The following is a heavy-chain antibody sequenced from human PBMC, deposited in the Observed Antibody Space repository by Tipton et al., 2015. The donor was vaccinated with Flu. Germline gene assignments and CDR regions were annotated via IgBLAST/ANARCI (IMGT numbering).Heavy chain of an antibody. J-gene: IGHJ4*02. D-gene: IGHD3-22*01. CDR1: GYSISSGYY. Sequence: LRLSCAVSGYSISSGYYWGWIRQPPGKGLEWIGSIYHSGSTYYNPSLKSRVTISVDTSKNQFSLKLGSVTAADTAVYYCARTIVVVSYFDYWGQGTLVTVSS. CDR3: ARTIVVVSYFDY. CDR2: IYHSGST. V-gene: IGHV4-38-2*01.